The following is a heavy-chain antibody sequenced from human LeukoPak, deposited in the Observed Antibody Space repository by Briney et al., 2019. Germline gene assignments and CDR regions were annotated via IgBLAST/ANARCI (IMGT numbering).Heavy chain of an antibody. D-gene: IGHD2-8*02. J-gene: IGHJ4*02. Sequence: PSETLSLTCTVSGGSISGFYWNWIRQPPGKGLEWIGFIYYAGRTNYSPSLKSRVAISLDTSKNQFSLKLSSVTAADTAVYYCVRESPYSSYGTATCYDQGFDYWGQGTLVTVSS. CDR1: GGSISGFY. CDR2: IYYAGRT. V-gene: IGHV4-59*01. CDR3: VRESPYSSYGTATCYDQGFDY.